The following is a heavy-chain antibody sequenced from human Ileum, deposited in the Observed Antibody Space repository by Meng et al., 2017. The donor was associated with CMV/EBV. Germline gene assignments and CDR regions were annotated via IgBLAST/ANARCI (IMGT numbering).Heavy chain of an antibody. V-gene: IGHV3-74*01. D-gene: IGHD1-14*01. Sequence: GSLKISCAASGFTFNTYWMHWVRQAPGKGLLWVSRIDSDGGRISYADSVKGRFTISRDNAANTLYLQMNSLSAEDTAVYFCASGIRLTGRWGQGTLVTVSS. CDR2: IDSDGGRI. CDR1: GFTFNTYW. J-gene: IGHJ4*02. CDR3: ASGIRLTGR.